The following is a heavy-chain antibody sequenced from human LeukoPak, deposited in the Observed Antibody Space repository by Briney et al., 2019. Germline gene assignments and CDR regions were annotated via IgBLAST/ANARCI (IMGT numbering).Heavy chain of an antibody. Sequence: SQTLSLTCVISGDSVSSNTAAWNWIRQSPSRGLEWLGRTYYRSKWYNDYAVSVKSRITIKPDTSKNQFSLQLNSVTPEDTAVYYCARDLRVGATRPGYFDYWGQGTLVTVSS. CDR1: GDSVSSNTAA. CDR2: TYYRSKWYN. J-gene: IGHJ4*02. CDR3: ARDLRVGATRPGYFDY. D-gene: IGHD1-26*01. V-gene: IGHV6-1*01.